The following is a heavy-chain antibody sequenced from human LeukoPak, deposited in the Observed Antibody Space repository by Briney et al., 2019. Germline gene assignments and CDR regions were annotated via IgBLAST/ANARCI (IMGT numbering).Heavy chain of an antibody. CDR1: GFTFSSYA. J-gene: IGHJ4*02. D-gene: IGHD3-22*01. CDR2: ISGSGGST. V-gene: IGHV3-23*01. Sequence: GGSLRLSCAASGFTFSSYAMSWVRQAPGKGLEWVSAISGSGGSTYYADSVKGRFTISRDNSKNTPYLQMNSLRAEDTAVYYCAKSTDYYDSSGYYRVFDYWGQGTLVTVSS. CDR3: AKSTDYYDSSGYYRVFDY.